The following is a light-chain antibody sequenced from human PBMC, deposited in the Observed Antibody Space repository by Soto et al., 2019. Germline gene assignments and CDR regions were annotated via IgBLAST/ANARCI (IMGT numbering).Light chain of an antibody. CDR2: DVS. CDR3: SSYTSSSTVV. V-gene: IGLV2-14*01. Sequence: QSALTQPASVSGSPGQSITISCTGTSSDVGGYNYVSWYQQHPGKAPKLMIYDVSNRPSGVSNRFSGSKSGNTASLTISGLQDDDDADYYCSSYTSSSTVVFGGGTKLTVL. J-gene: IGLJ2*01. CDR1: SSDVGGYNY.